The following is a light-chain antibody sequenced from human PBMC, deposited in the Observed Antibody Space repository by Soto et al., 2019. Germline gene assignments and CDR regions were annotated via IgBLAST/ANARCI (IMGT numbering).Light chain of an antibody. Sequence: DIVMTQSPDSLAVSLGERATINCRSSQSVLYRSDSKNYLAWYQQKLGQSPKLLIYWASTRQSGVPGRFSGSGSGTDFTLTISSLQSEDVAVYYCQQYFTTPWTFGQGTKVEI. J-gene: IGKJ1*01. CDR1: QSVLYRSDSKNY. CDR3: QQYFTTPWT. V-gene: IGKV4-1*01. CDR2: WAS.